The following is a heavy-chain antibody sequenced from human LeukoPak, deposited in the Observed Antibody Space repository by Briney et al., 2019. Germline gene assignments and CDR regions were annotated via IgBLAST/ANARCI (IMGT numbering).Heavy chain of an antibody. CDR2: ISSSGSTI. J-gene: IGHJ4*02. CDR1: GFTFSSYA. Sequence: GGSLRLSCAASGFTFSSYAMSWVRQAPGKGLEWVSYISSSGSTIYYADSVKGRFTISRDNAKNSLYLQMNSLRAEDTAVYYCAGGATGTNGYYFDYWGQGTLVTVSS. V-gene: IGHV3-48*04. D-gene: IGHD1/OR15-1a*01. CDR3: AGGATGTNGYYFDY.